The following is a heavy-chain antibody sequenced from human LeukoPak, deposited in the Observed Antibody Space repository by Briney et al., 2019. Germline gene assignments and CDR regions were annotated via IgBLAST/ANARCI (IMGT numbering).Heavy chain of an antibody. CDR3: ARVGTYGSGSYLSWLDY. Sequence: KPSDTLSLTCTVSGGSISSYYWSWIRQPSGKALECIGYNYYSGSTNYNPSLKSRVTISVDTSKNQFSLKLSSVTAADTAVYYCARVGTYGSGSYLSWLDYWGQGTLVTVSS. V-gene: IGHV4-59*01. CDR2: NYYSGST. D-gene: IGHD3-10*01. CDR1: GGSISSYY. J-gene: IGHJ4*02.